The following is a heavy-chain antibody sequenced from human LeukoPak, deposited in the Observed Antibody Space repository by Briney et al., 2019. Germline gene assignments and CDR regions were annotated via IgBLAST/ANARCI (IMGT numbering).Heavy chain of an antibody. D-gene: IGHD5-18*01. CDR3: ARGWGQVWLPEGDY. CDR1: GGSISSGGYY. J-gene: IGHJ4*02. Sequence: PSETLSLTCTVSGGSISSGGYYWSWIRQHPGRGLEWIGYIYYSGSTYYNPSLKSRVTISVDTSKNQFSLKLSSVTAADTAVYYCARGWGQVWLPEGDYWGQGSLVTVSA. CDR2: IYYSGST. V-gene: IGHV4-31*03.